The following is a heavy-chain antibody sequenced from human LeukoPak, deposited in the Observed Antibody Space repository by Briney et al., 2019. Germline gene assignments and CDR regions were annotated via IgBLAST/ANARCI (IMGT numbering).Heavy chain of an antibody. Sequence: PGGSLRLSCAASGFTFSSYGMHWVRQAPGKGLEWVAVISYDGSNKYYADSVKGRFTISRDDSKNTLYLQMNSLRAEDTAVYYCARDRSSGGYFDYWGQGTLVTVSS. D-gene: IGHD3-16*01. J-gene: IGHJ4*02. V-gene: IGHV3-30*03. CDR1: GFTFSSYG. CDR2: ISYDGSNK. CDR3: ARDRSSGGYFDY.